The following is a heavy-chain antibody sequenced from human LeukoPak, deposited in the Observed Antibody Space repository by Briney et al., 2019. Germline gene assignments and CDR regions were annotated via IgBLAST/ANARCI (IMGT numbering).Heavy chain of an antibody. CDR3: ARDALSYSSGFDY. CDR2: IETSGST. V-gene: IGHV4-61*02. J-gene: IGHJ4*02. Sequence: PSETLSLTCSVSGGSITSGSYYWSWIRQPAGKGLEWIGRIETSGSTNCNPSLKSRVSISVDTSKNQISLKLSSVTAADTAVYYCARDALSYSSGFDYWGQGTLVTVSS. CDR1: GGSITSGSYY. D-gene: IGHD6-19*01.